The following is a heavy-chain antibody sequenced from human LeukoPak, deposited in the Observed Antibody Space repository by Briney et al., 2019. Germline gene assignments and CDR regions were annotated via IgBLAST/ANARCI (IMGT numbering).Heavy chain of an antibody. J-gene: IGHJ4*02. Sequence: QPGGSLRLSCEGSGFSFSSYCMNWVRQAPRKGPEWVSYISGSSTTIYYADSVKGRFTISRDNAKNSLYLQMNSLRAEDTAVYYCARGGLFAYYFDYWGQGTLVTVSS. CDR2: ISGSSTTI. CDR3: ARGGLFAYYFDY. CDR1: GFSFSSYC. V-gene: IGHV3-48*01. D-gene: IGHD3-10*02.